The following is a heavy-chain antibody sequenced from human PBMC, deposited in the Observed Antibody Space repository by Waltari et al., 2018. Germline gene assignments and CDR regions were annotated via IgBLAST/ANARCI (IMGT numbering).Heavy chain of an antibody. J-gene: IGHJ4*02. D-gene: IGHD2-15*01. CDR1: GFTFRHYS. CDR2: ISSGSSYI. V-gene: IGHV3-21*01. Sequence: EVQLVGSGGGLVQPGGSLRLSCAASGFTFRHYSMNWVRQAPGKGLEWVSSISSGSSYIYYADSVKGRCTISRDNAKNSLYLQMNSLRVEDTAVYYCAREWGVMVGTAGFYFDYWGQGALVTVSS. CDR3: AREWGVMVGTAGFYFDY.